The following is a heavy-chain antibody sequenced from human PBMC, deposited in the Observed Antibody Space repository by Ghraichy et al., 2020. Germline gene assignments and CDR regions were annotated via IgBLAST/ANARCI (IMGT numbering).Heavy chain of an antibody. V-gene: IGHV4-31*03. Sequence: SETLSLTCTVSGGSISSGGYYWSWIRQHPGKGLEWIGYIYYSGSTYYNPSLKSRVTISVDTSKNQFSLKLSSVTAADTAVYYCARAERYSGYQRRAFDIWGQGTMVTVSS. CDR2: IYYSGST. J-gene: IGHJ3*02. CDR1: GGSISSGGYY. CDR3: ARAERYSGYQRRAFDI. D-gene: IGHD5-12*01.